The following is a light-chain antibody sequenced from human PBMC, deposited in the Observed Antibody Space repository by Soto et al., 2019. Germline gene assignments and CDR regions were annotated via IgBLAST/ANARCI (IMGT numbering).Light chain of an antibody. CDR2: DDT. Sequence: SYELTQPPSVSVSPGQTATMTCSGDKLGSKYVCWYQQKPGQSPVLVIYDDTKRPSGIPERFSGSNSGNTATLTISGTQAMDEAHYDCKAWDNSGVFGGGTKLTVL. CDR1: KLGSKY. V-gene: IGLV3-1*01. J-gene: IGLJ2*01. CDR3: KAWDNSGV.